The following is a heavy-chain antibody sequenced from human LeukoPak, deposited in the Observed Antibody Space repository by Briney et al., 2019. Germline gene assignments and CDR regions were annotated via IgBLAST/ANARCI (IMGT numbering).Heavy chain of an antibody. CDR2: IKPSGSEK. D-gene: IGHD2-15*01. CDR1: GFTFSNYW. CDR3: AKDIGENCSGGSCYTHYYYYYGMDV. Sequence: GGSLRLSCEGSGFTFSNYWMTWVRQAPEKGLEWVANIKPSGSEKHYADSVEGRFTISRDNAKNSLYLQMNSLRAEDTALYYCAKDIGENCSGGSCYTHYYYYYGMDVWGQGTTVTVSS. J-gene: IGHJ6*02. V-gene: IGHV3-7*03.